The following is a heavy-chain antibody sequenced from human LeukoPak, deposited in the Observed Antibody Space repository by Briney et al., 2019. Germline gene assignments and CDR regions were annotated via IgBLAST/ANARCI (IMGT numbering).Heavy chain of an antibody. CDR3: ASLMDSGTYYY. V-gene: IGHV1-69*04. Sequence: SVKVSCKASGYTFTSYGITWVRQAPGQGLEWMGKIIPILGIANHAQNFQGRVTITADKSTSTAYMELSNLRSEDTAVYYCASLMDSGTYYYWGQGTLVTVSS. CDR1: GYTFTSYG. CDR2: IIPILGIA. J-gene: IGHJ4*02. D-gene: IGHD1-26*01.